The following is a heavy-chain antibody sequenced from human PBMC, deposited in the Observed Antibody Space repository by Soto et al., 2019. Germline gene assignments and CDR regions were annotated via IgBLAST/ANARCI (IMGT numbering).Heavy chain of an antibody. CDR1: GFTFSSYA. CDR3: ARDPYGELLRGYLFDY. J-gene: IGHJ4*02. CDR2: ISYDGSNK. D-gene: IGHD1-26*01. Sequence: QVQLVESGGGVVQPGRSLRLSCAASGFTFSSYAMHWVRQAPGKGLEWVAGISYDGSNKYYADSVKGRFTISRDNSKNTLYLQMNSLRAEDTAVYYCARDPYGELLRGYLFDYWGQGTLVTVSS. V-gene: IGHV3-30-3*01.